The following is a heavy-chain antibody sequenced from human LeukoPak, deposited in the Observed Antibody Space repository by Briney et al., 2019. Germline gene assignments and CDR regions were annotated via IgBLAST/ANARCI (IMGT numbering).Heavy chain of an antibody. CDR1: GVSISSGDYY. V-gene: IGHV4-30-4*01. CDR2: IYYSGST. CDR3: ARMGYYDSSGYYYGLAFDI. J-gene: IGHJ3*02. D-gene: IGHD3-22*01. Sequence: PSETLSLTCTVSGVSISSGDYYWSWIRQPPGKGLEWIGYIYYSGSTYYNPSLKSRVTISVDTSKNQFSLKLSSVTAADTAVYYCARMGYYDSSGYYYGLAFDIWGQGTMVTVSS.